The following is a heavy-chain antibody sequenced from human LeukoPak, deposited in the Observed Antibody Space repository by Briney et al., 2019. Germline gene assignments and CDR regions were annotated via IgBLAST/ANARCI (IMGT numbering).Heavy chain of an antibody. J-gene: IGHJ4*02. CDR3: ARSRKNDCTSTSCYTDY. CDR2: IYYSGST. D-gene: IGHD2-2*02. CDR1: GGSISSGGYY. Sequence: SETLSLTCTVSGGSISSGGYYWSWLRQHPGKGLEWIGYIYYSGSTYYNPSLKSRVTISVDTSKNQFSLKLSSVTAADMAVYYCARSRKNDCTSTSCYTDYWGQGTLVTVSS. V-gene: IGHV4-31*03.